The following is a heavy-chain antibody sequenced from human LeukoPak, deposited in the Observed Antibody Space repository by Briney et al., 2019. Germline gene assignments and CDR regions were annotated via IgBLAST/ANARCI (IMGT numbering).Heavy chain of an antibody. D-gene: IGHD3-22*01. J-gene: IGHJ6*03. V-gene: IGHV3-21*01. CDR3: AREKVVSHYYYYMDV. Sequence: GGSLRLSCAASGFSFSFSNMNWVRQAPGKGLEWVSYISSTNGHTYYADSVKGRFTISRDNAKNSLYLQMNSLRAEDTAVYYCAREKVVSHYYYYMDVWGKGTTVTVSS. CDR2: ISSTNGHT. CDR1: GFSFSFSN.